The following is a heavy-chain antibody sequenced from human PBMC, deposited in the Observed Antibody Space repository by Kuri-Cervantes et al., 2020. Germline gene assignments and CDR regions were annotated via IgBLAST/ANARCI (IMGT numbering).Heavy chain of an antibody. Sequence: ASVKVSCKASGYTFTSYYMHWVRQAPGQGLEWMGIINPSGGSTSYAQKFQGRVTMTRDTSTSTAYMELSSLRSEDTAVYYCARVGDSSSWYRLSYYYGMDVWGQGTTVTVSS. CDR1: GYTFTSYY. D-gene: IGHD6-13*01. J-gene: IGHJ6*02. V-gene: IGHV1-46*01. CDR3: ARVGDSSSWYRLSYYYGMDV. CDR2: INPSGGST.